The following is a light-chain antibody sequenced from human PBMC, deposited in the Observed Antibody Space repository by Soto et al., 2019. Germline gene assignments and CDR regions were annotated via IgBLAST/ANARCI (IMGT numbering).Light chain of an antibody. CDR3: QHYNSYSEA. V-gene: IGKV1-5*01. CDR2: DAS. Sequence: DIQMTPSPSTLSASVVDRVTITCRASQSISSWLAWYQQKPGKAPNLLIYDASSLQSGVPSRFSGSGSGTDFTLTISSLQPEDFATYYCQHYNSYSEAFGQGTKVDIK. J-gene: IGKJ1*01. CDR1: QSISSW.